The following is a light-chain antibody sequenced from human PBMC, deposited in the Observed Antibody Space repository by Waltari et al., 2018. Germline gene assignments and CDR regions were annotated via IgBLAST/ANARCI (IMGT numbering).Light chain of an antibody. V-gene: IGLV2-23*02. CDR3: CSDAGSGTYV. CDR1: SSDIGKSNS. Sequence: QSALTQPASVSGSPGQSTPIPCTGPSSDIGKSNSVPWYQHLPGKVPKVMISEVTKRPSGVSNRFSGSKSGNTASLTISGLQADDEAEYYCCSDAGSGTYVFGTGTKLTV. J-gene: IGLJ1*01. CDR2: EVT.